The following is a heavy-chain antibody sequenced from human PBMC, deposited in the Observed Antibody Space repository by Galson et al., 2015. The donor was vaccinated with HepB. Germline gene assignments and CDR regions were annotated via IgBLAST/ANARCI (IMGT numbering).Heavy chain of an antibody. CDR3: ARDSQVEMATIGLFWGDAFDI. J-gene: IGHJ3*02. D-gene: IGHD5-24*01. CDR1: GFTFSSYS. Sequence: SLRLSCAASGFTFSSYSMNWVRQAPGKGLEWVSYISSSSSTIYYADSVKGRFTISRDNAKNSLYLQMNSLRDEDTAVYYCARDSQVEMATIGLFWGDAFDIWGQGTMVTVSS. V-gene: IGHV3-48*02. CDR2: ISSSSSTI.